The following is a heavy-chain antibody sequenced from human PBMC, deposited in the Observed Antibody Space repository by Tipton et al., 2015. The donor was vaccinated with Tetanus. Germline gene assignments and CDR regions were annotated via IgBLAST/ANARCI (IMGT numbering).Heavy chain of an antibody. Sequence: TLSLTCTVSGASIGSISYYWSWIRQPPGKGLEWIGYTYYSGSTGYNPSLKSRVTISIDSSKSQFSLKLTSVTAADTAVYYCARDERYGDYAYWGRGALVTVSS. CDR3: ARDERYGDYAY. CDR1: GASIGSISYY. D-gene: IGHD4-17*01. J-gene: IGHJ4*02. CDR2: TYYSGST. V-gene: IGHV4-61*01.